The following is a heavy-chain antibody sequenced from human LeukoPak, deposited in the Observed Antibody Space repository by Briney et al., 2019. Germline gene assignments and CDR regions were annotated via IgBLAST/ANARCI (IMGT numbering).Heavy chain of an antibody. J-gene: IGHJ4*02. CDR2: ISSSSSYI. CDR3: ARTYYYDSSGYPDLDY. D-gene: IGHD3-22*01. V-gene: IGHV3-21*01. CDR1: GFTFSSYS. Sequence: GGSLRLSCAASGFTFSSYSMNWVRQAPGKGLEWVSSISSSSSYIYYADSVKGRFTISRDNAKNSLYLRMNSLRAEDTAVYYCARTYYYDSSGYPDLDYWGQGTLVTVSS.